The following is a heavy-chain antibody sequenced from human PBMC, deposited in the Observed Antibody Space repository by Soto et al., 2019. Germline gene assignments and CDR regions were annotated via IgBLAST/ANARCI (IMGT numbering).Heavy chain of an antibody. D-gene: IGHD5-18*01. Sequence: SVKVSCKASGGTFSSYAISWVRQAPGQGLEWMGGIIPIFGTANYAQKFQGRVTITADESTSTAYMELSSLRSEDTAVYYCARSLPPEHTAMDYYYYGMDVWGQGTTVTVSS. CDR2: IIPIFGTA. J-gene: IGHJ6*02. CDR3: ARSLPPEHTAMDYYYYGMDV. CDR1: GGTFSSYA. V-gene: IGHV1-69*13.